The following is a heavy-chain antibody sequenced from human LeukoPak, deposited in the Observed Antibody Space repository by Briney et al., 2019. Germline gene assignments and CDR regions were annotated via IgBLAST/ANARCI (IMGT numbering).Heavy chain of an antibody. CDR2: INPNSGGT. J-gene: IGHJ4*02. D-gene: IGHD2-2*02. CDR3: ARQKARGAAAIPLGY. V-gene: IGHV1-2*04. CDR1: GYTFTGYY. Sequence: SVKVSCKASGYTFTGYYMHWVRQAPGQGLEWMGWINPNSGGTNYAQKFQGWVTMTRDTSISTAYMELSRLRSDDTAVYYCARQKARGAAAIPLGYWGQGTLVTVSS.